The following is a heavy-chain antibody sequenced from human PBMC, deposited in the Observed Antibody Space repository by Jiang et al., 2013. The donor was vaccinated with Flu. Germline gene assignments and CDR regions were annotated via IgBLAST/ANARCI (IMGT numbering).Heavy chain of an antibody. Sequence: QLLESGGGLVQPGGSLRLSCAASGFTVSSNYMSWVRQAPGKGLEWVSVIYSGGSTYYADSVKGRFTISRHNSKNTLYLQMNSLRAEDTAVYYCARDLAGSYEGYYYGMDVWGQGTTVTVSS. CDR2: IYSGGST. J-gene: IGHJ6*02. CDR1: GFTVSSNY. D-gene: IGHD1-26*01. CDR3: ARDLAGSYEGYYYGMDV. V-gene: IGHV3-53*04.